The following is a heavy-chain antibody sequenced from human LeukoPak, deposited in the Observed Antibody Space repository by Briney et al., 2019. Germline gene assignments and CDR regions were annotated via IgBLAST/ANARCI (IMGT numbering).Heavy chain of an antibody. CDR1: GFTFSSYW. CDR2: INTDGSST. Sequence: GGSLRLSCAASGFTFSSYWMHWVRQAPGKGLVWVSRINTDGSSTSYADSVKGRFTISRDNAKNTLYLQMNSLRAEDTAVYYCARGGLQWLATSGYWGQGTLVTVSS. V-gene: IGHV3-74*01. J-gene: IGHJ4*02. CDR3: ARGGLQWLATSGY. D-gene: IGHD6-19*01.